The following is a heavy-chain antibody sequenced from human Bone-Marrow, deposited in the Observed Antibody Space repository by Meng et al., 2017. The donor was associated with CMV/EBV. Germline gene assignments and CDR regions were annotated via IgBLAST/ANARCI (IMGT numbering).Heavy chain of an antibody. CDR2: INDDGSST. Sequence: GEYLKISCAASRFSLRSYSMYWARRAPGKGLVWVSRINDDGSSTRYADSVKGRFTISRDNAKNTLYLQMNSLSAEDTAVYYCARHYYGMDVWGQGTTVTVS. CDR1: RFSLRSYS. V-gene: IGHV3-74*01. CDR3: ARHYYGMDV. J-gene: IGHJ6*02.